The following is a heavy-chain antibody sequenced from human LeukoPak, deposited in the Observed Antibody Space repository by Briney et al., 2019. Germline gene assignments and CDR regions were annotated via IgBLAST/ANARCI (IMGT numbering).Heavy chain of an antibody. CDR3: ARRGEGGSYFSY. J-gene: IGHJ4*02. CDR1: GCSISPYY. V-gene: IGHV4-59*01. CDR2: IYYSGST. D-gene: IGHD1-26*01. Sequence: PSETLSLTCTVSGCSISPYYWSWIRQPPGKGMEWIGYIYYSGSTNYNPSLKSRITISVDTSNNQFSLKLRSVTAADTAVYSCARRGEGGSYFSYWGQGTLVTVSS.